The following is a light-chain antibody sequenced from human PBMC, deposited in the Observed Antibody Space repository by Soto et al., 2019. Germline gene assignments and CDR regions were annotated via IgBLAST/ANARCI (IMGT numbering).Light chain of an antibody. J-gene: IGLJ3*02. CDR3: QSYDSSLSGWV. Sequence: QSVLTQPPSVSGAPGQRFTISCTGSTGYDVHWYQQFPGTAPKLLIHDNSIRPSGVPDRFSGSKSGTSASLAITGLQAEDEADYYCQSYDSSLSGWVFGGGTQLTVL. V-gene: IGLV1-40*01. CDR1: TGYD. CDR2: DNS.